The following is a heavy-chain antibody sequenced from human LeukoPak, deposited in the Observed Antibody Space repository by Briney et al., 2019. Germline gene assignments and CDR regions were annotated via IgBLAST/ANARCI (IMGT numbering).Heavy chain of an antibody. D-gene: IGHD5-18*01. V-gene: IGHV3-48*03. J-gene: IGHJ4*02. Sequence: GGSLRLSCAASGFTFSRYEMNWVRQAPGKGLEWVSYISSSGGNTYYADSVKGRLTISRYNAKNSLYLQMNSLTAEDTAVYYCLREGGLNYGTRWGQGTLVTVSS. CDR2: ISSSGGNT. CDR1: GFTFSRYE. CDR3: LREGGLNYGTR.